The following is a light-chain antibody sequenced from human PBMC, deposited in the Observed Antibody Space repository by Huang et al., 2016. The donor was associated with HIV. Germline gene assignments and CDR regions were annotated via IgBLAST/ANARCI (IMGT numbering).Light chain of an antibody. CDR3: QQSYSTPLT. CDR2: AAS. J-gene: IGKJ3*01. V-gene: IGKV1-39*01. Sequence: DIQMTQSPSSLSASVGDRVTITCRASQGISSYLNWYQQKPGKAPKLLIYAASSLQSGVPSRFSGSGSGTAFTFTISSLQPEDFATYYCQQSYSTPLTFGPGTKVDIK. CDR1: QGISSY.